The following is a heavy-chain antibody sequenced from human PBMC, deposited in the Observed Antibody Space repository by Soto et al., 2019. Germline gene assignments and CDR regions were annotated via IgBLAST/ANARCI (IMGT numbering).Heavy chain of an antibody. CDR1: GYSFNTHW. V-gene: IGHV5-51*01. CDR2: IYPDDSDT. J-gene: IGHJ3*02. Sequence: GESLKISFEGSGYSFNTHWIAWVRQMPGKGLEWMGIIYPDDSDTRYGPSFQGQVTISVNKTINNSYLQWSSVVASDTAVYYCAGNSQSESYYWVFDIWGQGTLVTVSS. D-gene: IGHD3-10*01. CDR3: AGNSQSESYYWVFDI.